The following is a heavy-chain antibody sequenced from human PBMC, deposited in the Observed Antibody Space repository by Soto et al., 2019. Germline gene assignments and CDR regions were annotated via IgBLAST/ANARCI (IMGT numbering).Heavy chain of an antibody. CDR2: INWNGGST. CDR3: ARDLRTQLAPPWFGELLLDNWFDP. V-gene: IGHV3-20*04. CDR1: GFTFDDYG. Sequence: PGGSLRLSCAASGFTFDDYGMSWVRQAPGKGLEWVSGINWNGGSTGYADSVKGRFTISRDNAKNSLYLQMNSLRAEDTALYYCARDLRTQLAPPWFGELLLDNWFDPWGQGTLVTVSS. D-gene: IGHD3-10*01. J-gene: IGHJ5*02.